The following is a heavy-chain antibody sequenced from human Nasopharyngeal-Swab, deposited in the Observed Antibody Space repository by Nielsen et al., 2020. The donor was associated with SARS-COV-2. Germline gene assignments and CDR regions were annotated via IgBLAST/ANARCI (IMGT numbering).Heavy chain of an antibody. CDR1: GYTFTSYY. J-gene: IGHJ5*02. D-gene: IGHD3-9*01. CDR3: ATGPVLRYFDWFDP. Sequence: ASVKVSCKASGYTFTSYYMHWVRQAPGKGLEWMGGFDPEDGETIYAQKFQGRVTMTEDTSTDTAYMELSSLRSEDTAVYYCATGPVLRYFDWFDPWGQGTLVTVSS. V-gene: IGHV1-24*01. CDR2: FDPEDGET.